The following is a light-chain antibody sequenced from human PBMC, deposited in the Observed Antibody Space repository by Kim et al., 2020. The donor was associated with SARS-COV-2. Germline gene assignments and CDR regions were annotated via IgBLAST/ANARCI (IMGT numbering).Light chain of an antibody. CDR1: QSVLYSSNNKNY. V-gene: IGKV4-1*01. CDR3: QQHYSTPIT. J-gene: IGKJ5*01. CDR2: WAS. Sequence: DIVMTQSPDSLAVSLGERATINCKSSQSVLYSSNNKNYLAWYQQKPGQPPKLLIYWASTREFGVPDRFSGSGSGTDFTLTISSLQAEDGAVYYCQQHYSTPITFGQGTRLEIK.